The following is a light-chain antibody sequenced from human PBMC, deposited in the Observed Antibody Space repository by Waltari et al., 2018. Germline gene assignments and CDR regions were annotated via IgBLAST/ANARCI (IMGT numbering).Light chain of an antibody. CDR2: DVH. Sequence: QSALTQPASVSGSPGQSITISCTGTSSDIGAYNAVSWYQQHPGKAPKVVIYDVHHRPSGVSNRFSGSMSGNTASLTISGLQTEDEADYYCSSKTTRDTRLFGGGTKLTVL. CDR3: SSKTTRDTRL. V-gene: IGLV2-14*03. J-gene: IGLJ3*02. CDR1: SSDIGAYNA.